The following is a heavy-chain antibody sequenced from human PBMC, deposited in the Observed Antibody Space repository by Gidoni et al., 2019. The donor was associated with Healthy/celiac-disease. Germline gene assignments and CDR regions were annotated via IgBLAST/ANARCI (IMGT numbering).Heavy chain of an antibody. V-gene: IGHV3-23*01. Sequence: EVQLLESGGGLVQPGGSLRLSCAASGFTFTSYAMSWVRQGPGKGLEWVSVISGSGGRTYYADSVKGRFTISRDNSKNTLYLQMNSLRAEDTAVYYCAKLPYDSSGYYPFDYWGQGTLVTVSS. CDR3: AKLPYDSSGYYPFDY. J-gene: IGHJ4*02. CDR2: ISGSGGRT. CDR1: GFTFTSYA. D-gene: IGHD3-22*01.